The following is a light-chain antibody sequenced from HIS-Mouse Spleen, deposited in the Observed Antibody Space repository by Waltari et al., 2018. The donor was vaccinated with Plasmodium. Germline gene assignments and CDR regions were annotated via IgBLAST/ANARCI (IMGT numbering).Light chain of an antibody. CDR1: SSDVGGYNY. V-gene: IGLV2-14*03. Sequence: QSALTQPASVSGSPGQSITISCTGTSSDVGGYNYVSWYQQNPGKAPKLMIYDVSNRPSGVSNRFSGSKSGNTASLTISWLQAEDEADYYCSSYTSSSTLVFGGGTKLTVL. J-gene: IGLJ2*01. CDR3: SSYTSSSTLV. CDR2: DVS.